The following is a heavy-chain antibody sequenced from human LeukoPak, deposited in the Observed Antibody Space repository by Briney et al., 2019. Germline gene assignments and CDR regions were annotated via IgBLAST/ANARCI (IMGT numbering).Heavy chain of an antibody. D-gene: IGHD3-22*01. V-gene: IGHV3-23*01. CDR3: AKIGDSSGYHL. Sequence: GGSLRLSCAASGFTFSTFAMIWVRQAPGKGLEWVSAISGSGGSTYYADSVKGRFTISRDNSKNTLYLQMNSLRAEDTAVYYCAKIGDSSGYHLWGRGTLVTVSS. CDR2: ISGSGGST. J-gene: IGHJ2*01. CDR1: GFTFSTFA.